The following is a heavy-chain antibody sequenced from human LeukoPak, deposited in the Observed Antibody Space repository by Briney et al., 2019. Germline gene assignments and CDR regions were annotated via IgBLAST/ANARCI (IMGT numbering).Heavy chain of an antibody. CDR2: ISGSGGST. Sequence: GGSLRLSCTASGLTFSAYARSWVRQAPGKGLEWVSAISGSGGSTYYADSVKGRFTISRGNSKNTLYLQMNSLRAEDTAVYYCAREGGVGMDVWGQGTTVTVSS. J-gene: IGHJ6*02. V-gene: IGHV3-23*01. D-gene: IGHD2-15*01. CDR3: AREGGVGMDV. CDR1: GLTFSAYA.